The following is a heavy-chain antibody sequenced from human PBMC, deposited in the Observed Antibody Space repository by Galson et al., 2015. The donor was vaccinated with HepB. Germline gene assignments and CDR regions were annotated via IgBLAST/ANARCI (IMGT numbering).Heavy chain of an antibody. D-gene: IGHD6-13*01. CDR3: VKGRNRLQLVRAYYYGMDV. CDR2: ISYDGSNK. J-gene: IGHJ6*02. Sequence: SLRLSCAASGFTFSSYAMHWVRQAPGKGLEWVAVISYDGSNKYYADSVKGRFTISRDNSKNTLYLLMNSLRAEDTAVYYCVKGRNRLQLVRAYYYGMDVWGQGTTVTVSS. CDR1: GFTFSSYA. V-gene: IGHV3-30-3*01.